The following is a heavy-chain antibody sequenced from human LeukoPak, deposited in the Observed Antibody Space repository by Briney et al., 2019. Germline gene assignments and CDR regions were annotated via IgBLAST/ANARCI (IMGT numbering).Heavy chain of an antibody. V-gene: IGHV4-31*03. CDR3: ARGRRDGYLSGREHAFDI. Sequence: SQTLSLTCTVSGGSISSGGYYWSWIRQHPGKGLEWIGYIYYSGSTYYSPSLKSRVTISVDTSKNQFSLKLSSVTAADTAVYYCARGRRDGYLSGREHAFDIWGQGTMVTVSS. D-gene: IGHD5-24*01. CDR2: IYYSGST. J-gene: IGHJ3*02. CDR1: GGSISSGGYY.